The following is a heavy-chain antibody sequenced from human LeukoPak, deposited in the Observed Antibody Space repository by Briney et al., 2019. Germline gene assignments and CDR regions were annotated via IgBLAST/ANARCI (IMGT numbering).Heavy chain of an antibody. J-gene: IGHJ4*02. CDR3: ARRSIAARPALDY. CDR2: MNPNSGNT. V-gene: IGHV1-8*01. CDR1: GYTFTSYD. D-gene: IGHD6-6*01. Sequence: ASVKVSCKASGYTFTSYDINWVRQATGQGLEWMGWMNPNSGNTGYAQKFQGRVTMTRNTSISTAYMELSSLRSGDTAVYYCARRSIAARPALDYWGQGTLVTVSS.